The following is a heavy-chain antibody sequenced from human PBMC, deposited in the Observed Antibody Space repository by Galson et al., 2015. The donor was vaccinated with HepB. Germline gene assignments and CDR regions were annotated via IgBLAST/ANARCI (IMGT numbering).Heavy chain of an antibody. D-gene: IGHD3/OR15-3a*01. V-gene: IGHV1-69*10. CDR2: IVPRVGIT. Sequence: SVKVSCKASGGSFSNYAISWVRQAPGQGLEWVGGIVPRVGITYYAQTLEGRVTITADKSATTAYMDLSGLRSEDTAMYFCARALYDFWSGYYHYYYMDVWGKGTSVTVSS. CDR3: ARALYDFWSGYYHYYYMDV. CDR1: GGSFSNYA. J-gene: IGHJ6*03.